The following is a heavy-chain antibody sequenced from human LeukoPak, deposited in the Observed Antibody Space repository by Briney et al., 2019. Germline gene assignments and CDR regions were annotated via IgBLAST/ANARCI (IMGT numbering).Heavy chain of an antibody. Sequence: GGSLRLSCAASGFTFSSYAMSWVRQAPGKGLEWVSAISGNGGYTYYADSVKGRFTISRDSSKNTLYLQMNSLRAEDTAVYYCARDTHSGYDWGDFDYWGQGTLGTVSS. J-gene: IGHJ4*02. CDR1: GFTFSSYA. V-gene: IGHV3-23*01. D-gene: IGHD5-12*01. CDR2: ISGNGGYT. CDR3: ARDTHSGYDWGDFDY.